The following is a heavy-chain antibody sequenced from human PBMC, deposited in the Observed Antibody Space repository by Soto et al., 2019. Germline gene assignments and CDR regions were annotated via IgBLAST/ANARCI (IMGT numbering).Heavy chain of an antibody. J-gene: IGHJ6*02. CDR3: ARRITMVRGVPHYYYGMDV. CDR2: IIPIFGTA. V-gene: IGHV1-69*13. CDR1: GGTFSSYA. Sequence: ASVKVSCKASGGTFSSYAISWVRQAPGQGLEWMGGIIPIFGTANYAQKFQGRVTITADESTSTAYMELSSLRSEDTAVYYCARRITMVRGVPHYYYGMDVWGQGTTVTVSS. D-gene: IGHD3-10*01.